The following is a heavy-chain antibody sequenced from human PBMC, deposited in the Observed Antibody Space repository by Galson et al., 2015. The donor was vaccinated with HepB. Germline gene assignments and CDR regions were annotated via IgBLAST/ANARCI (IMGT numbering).Heavy chain of an antibody. CDR3: ARLRTTVTTGRAFDI. CDR1: GFTFSSYW. D-gene: IGHD4-17*01. J-gene: IGHJ3*02. Sequence: QSGAEVKKPGESLKISCKGSGFTFSSYWIAWVRQMPGKGLEWMGIIYPGDSNTRYSPSFQGQVTISADKSINTAYLLWNSLKASDTAMYYCARLRTTVTTGRAFDIWGQGTMVTVSS. V-gene: IGHV5-51*01. CDR2: IYPGDSNT.